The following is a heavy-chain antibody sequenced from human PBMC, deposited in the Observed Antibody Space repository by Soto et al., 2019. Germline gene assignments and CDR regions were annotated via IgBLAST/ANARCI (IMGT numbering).Heavy chain of an antibody. CDR3: ARVLYATWSSFDY. D-gene: IGHD1-26*01. CDR2: ITSGGTT. V-gene: IGHV3-48*03. J-gene: IGHJ4*02. Sequence: GGSLRLSCTASGFTLSSYEMTSVRQAPGKGLEWISYITSGGTTYYADSAKGRFTISRDNAKNSLYLHLNSLTAEDTAIYYCARVLYATWSSFDYWGQGTLVTVSS. CDR1: GFTLSSYE.